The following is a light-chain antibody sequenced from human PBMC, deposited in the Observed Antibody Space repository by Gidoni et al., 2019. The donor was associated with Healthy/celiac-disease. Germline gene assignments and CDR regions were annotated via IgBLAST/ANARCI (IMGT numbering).Light chain of an antibody. Sequence: DSQMTQSPSSLSASVGDRVTITCQASQDISNYLNWYQQKPGKAPKLLIYDASNLETGVPSRFSGSGSGTDFTFTISCLQPEDIATYYCQQYDNLPPFTFGPGTKVDIK. CDR3: QQYDNLPPFT. CDR2: DAS. CDR1: QDISNY. V-gene: IGKV1-33*01. J-gene: IGKJ3*01.